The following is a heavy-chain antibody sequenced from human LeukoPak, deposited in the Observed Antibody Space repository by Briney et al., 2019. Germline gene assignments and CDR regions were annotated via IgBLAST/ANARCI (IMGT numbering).Heavy chain of an antibody. CDR2: IYYSGST. Sequence: SETLSLTCTVSGGSISSYYWNWIRQPPGKGLEWIGYIYYSGSTSYNPSLKSRVTISVDTSKNQFSLRLSSVTAADTAVYYCARGGWYPESFQHWGQGALVTVSS. V-gene: IGHV4-59*01. J-gene: IGHJ1*01. D-gene: IGHD6-19*01. CDR3: ARGGWYPESFQH. CDR1: GGSISSYY.